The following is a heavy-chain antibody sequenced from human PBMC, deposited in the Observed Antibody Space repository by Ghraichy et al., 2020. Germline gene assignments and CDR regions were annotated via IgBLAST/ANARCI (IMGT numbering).Heavy chain of an antibody. CDR1: GYTFTGYY. Sequence: ASVKVSCKASGYTFTGYYMHWVRQAPGQGLEWMGWINPNSGGTNYAQKFQGRVTMTRDTSISTAYMELSRLRSDDTAVYYCARISTVVTGFVAFDIWGQGTMVTVSS. CDR2: INPNSGGT. J-gene: IGHJ3*02. D-gene: IGHD4-23*01. V-gene: IGHV1-2*02. CDR3: ARISTVVTGFVAFDI.